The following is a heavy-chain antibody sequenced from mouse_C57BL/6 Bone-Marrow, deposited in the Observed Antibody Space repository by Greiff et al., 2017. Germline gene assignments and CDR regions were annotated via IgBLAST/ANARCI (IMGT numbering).Heavy chain of an antibody. CDR1: GFTFSNYW. V-gene: IGHV6-3*01. Sequence: EVKLVESGGGLVQPGGSMKLSCVASGFTFSNYWMNWVRQSPEKGLEWVAQIRLKSDNYATHYAESVKGRFTISRDDSKSSVYLQMNNLRAEDTGIYYCIYYYGSSMYYFDYWGQGTTLTVSS. J-gene: IGHJ2*01. CDR3: IYYYGSSMYYFDY. D-gene: IGHD1-1*01. CDR2: IRLKSDNYAT.